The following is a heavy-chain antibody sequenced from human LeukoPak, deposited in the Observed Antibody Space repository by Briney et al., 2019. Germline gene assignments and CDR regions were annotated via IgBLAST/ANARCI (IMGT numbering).Heavy chain of an antibody. Sequence: ASVKVSCKASGYTFTSYGISWVRQAPGQGLEWMGWISAYNGNTNYAQKLQGRVTMTTDTSTSTAYMELRSLRSDDTAVYYCARDLTYCSSTSCGNYYYYYMDVWGKGTTVTVSS. CDR1: GYTFTSYG. CDR3: ARDLTYCSSTSCGNYYYYYMDV. D-gene: IGHD2-2*01. V-gene: IGHV1-18*01. J-gene: IGHJ6*03. CDR2: ISAYNGNT.